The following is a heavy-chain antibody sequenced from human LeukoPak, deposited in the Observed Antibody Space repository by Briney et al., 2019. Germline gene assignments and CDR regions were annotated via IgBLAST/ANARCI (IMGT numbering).Heavy chain of an antibody. V-gene: IGHV3-23*01. D-gene: IGHD3-22*01. CDR1: GITFSSSS. CDR3: AKTDQYYYDSSGYYYDY. J-gene: IGHJ4*02. CDR2: ISGSGGST. Sequence: GGSLRLSCAASGITFSSSSMSWVRQAPGKGLEWVSGISGSGGSTYYAESVKGRFTISRDNSKNTLYLQMNSLRAEDTAVYYCAKTDQYYYDSSGYYYDYWGQGTLVTVSS.